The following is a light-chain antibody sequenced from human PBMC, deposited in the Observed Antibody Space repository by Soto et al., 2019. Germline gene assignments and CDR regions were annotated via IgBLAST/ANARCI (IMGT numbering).Light chain of an antibody. CDR1: QSVGIK. CDR3: QQYHNWPPLT. Sequence: EIVMTQSPATLSVSPGERATLSCRASQSVGIKLAWYQQKPGQAPRILIHGASTRASGISARFSGSGSGTAFPLTITNLQSEDFAIYYCQQYHNWPPLTFGQGTRLDIK. V-gene: IGKV3-15*01. J-gene: IGKJ5*01. CDR2: GAS.